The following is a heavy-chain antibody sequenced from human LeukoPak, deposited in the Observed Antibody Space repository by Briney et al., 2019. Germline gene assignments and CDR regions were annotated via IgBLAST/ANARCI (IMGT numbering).Heavy chain of an antibody. Sequence: SETLSLTCTVSGGSISSYYRSWIRQPPGKGLEWIGYIYYSGSTNYNPSLKSRVTISVDTSKNQFSLKLSSVTAADTAVYYCAGGGPTVAGIWFDPWGQGTLVTVSS. J-gene: IGHJ5*02. CDR3: AGGGPTVAGIWFDP. CDR1: GGSISSYY. CDR2: IYYSGST. D-gene: IGHD6-19*01. V-gene: IGHV4-59*01.